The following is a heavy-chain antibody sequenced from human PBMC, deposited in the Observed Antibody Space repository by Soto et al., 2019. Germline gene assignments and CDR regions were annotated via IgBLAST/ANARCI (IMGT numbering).Heavy chain of an antibody. D-gene: IGHD3-10*02. J-gene: IGHJ2*01. CDR2: ISSSSSYI. CDR3: VFFQAEDSIRDVRSVSAFLLNRSSDL. V-gene: IGHV3-21*01. Sequence: KGLEWVSSISSSSSYIYYADSVKGRFTSSRDNAKNSLYLQMNSLRAEDTAVYYSVFFQAEDSIRDVRSVSAFLLNRSSDL.